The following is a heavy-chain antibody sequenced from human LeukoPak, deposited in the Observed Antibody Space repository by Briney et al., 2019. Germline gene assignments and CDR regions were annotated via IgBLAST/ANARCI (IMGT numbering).Heavy chain of an antibody. CDR1: GFTFSDYY. Sequence: GGSLRLSCAASGFTFSDYYMSWIRQAPGKGLEWVSYISSSSSYTNYADSVKGRFTISRDNAKNSLYLQMNSLRAENTPVYYCARCGLLGSGSPVFDYWGQGTLVTVSS. CDR3: ARCGLLGSGSPVFDY. D-gene: IGHD3-10*01. CDR2: ISSSSSYT. V-gene: IGHV3-11*06. J-gene: IGHJ4*02.